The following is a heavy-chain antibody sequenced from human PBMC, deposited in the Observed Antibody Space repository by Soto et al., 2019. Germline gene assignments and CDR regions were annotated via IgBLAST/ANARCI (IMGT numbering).Heavy chain of an antibody. CDR1: GYTFTDNG. J-gene: IGHJ4*02. V-gene: IGHV1-18*01. CDR2: ISCYNGDT. Sequence: GASVKVSCKASGYTFTDNGITWVRQAPGQGLEWMGWISCYNGDTKYAQKLQGRVTMTTDTSTSTAFMELRDLRADDTAVYFCARASTSGNYWHFYWDQGTLVTVSS. D-gene: IGHD3-10*01. CDR3: ARASTSGNYWHFY.